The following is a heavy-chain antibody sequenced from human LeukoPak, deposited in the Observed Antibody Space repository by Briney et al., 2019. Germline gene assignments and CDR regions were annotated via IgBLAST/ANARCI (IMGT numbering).Heavy chain of an antibody. J-gene: IGHJ4*02. CDR1: GFTFDDYA. CDR3: AKGRLRLGELSLLFWGGFDY. V-gene: IGHV3-9*03. D-gene: IGHD3-16*02. CDR2: ISWNSGSI. Sequence: GGSLGLSCAASGFTFDDYAMHWVRQAPGKGLEWVSGISWNSGSIGYADSVKGRFTISRDNAKNSLYLQMNSLRAEDMALYYCAKGRLRLGELSLLFWGGFDYWGQGTLVTVSS.